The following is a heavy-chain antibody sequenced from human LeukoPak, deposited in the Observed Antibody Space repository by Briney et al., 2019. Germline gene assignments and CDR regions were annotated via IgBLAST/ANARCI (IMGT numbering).Heavy chain of an antibody. V-gene: IGHV3-30*18. Sequence: GRSLRLSCAASGFTFSSYGMHWVRQAPGKGLEWVAVISYDGSNKYYADSVKGRFTISRDNSKNTLYLQMNSLRAEDTAVYYCAKAGYSSGWLPFDPWSQGTLVTVSS. J-gene: IGHJ5*02. CDR3: AKAGYSSGWLPFDP. CDR1: GFTFSSYG. CDR2: ISYDGSNK. D-gene: IGHD6-19*01.